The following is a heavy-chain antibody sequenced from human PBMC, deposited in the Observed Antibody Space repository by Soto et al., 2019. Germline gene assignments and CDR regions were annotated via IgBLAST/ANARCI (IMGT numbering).Heavy chain of an antibody. D-gene: IGHD6-6*01. CDR1: GFTFSSYA. CDR3: AKSIAARPDVVLYYYMDV. J-gene: IGHJ6*03. Sequence: AVGSLRLSCAASGFTFSSYAMSWVRQAPGKGLEWVSAISGSGGSTYYADSVKGRFTISRDNSKNTLYLQMNSLRAEDTAVYYCAKSIAARPDVVLYYYMDVWGKGTTVTVSS. CDR2: ISGSGGST. V-gene: IGHV3-23*01.